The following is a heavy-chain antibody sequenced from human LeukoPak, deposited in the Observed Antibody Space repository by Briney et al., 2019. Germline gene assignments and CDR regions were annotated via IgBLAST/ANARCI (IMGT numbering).Heavy chain of an antibody. CDR3: VRVGRSLHWNPDF. CDR1: GGSMSDYY. Sequence: PSETLSLTCTVSGGSMSDYYWGCIRQPPGKGLEWIGYISYSGKSNSNPSLKSRVTKSVDMSKNQFSLKLASVTAADTAVYYCVRVGRSLHWNPDFWGLGTLVTVSS. D-gene: IGHD1-1*01. CDR2: ISYSGKS. J-gene: IGHJ4*02. V-gene: IGHV4-59*01.